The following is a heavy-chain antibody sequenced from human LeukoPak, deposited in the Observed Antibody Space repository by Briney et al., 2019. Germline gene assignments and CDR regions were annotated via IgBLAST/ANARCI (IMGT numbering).Heavy chain of an antibody. J-gene: IGHJ5*02. D-gene: IGHD2-2*02. CDR3: ARDTCSSTSCYTSWLDP. Sequence: ASVKVSCKASGYTFTSYGISWVRQAPGQGLEWMGWISAYNGSTNYAQKLQGRVTMTTDTSTSTAYMELRSLRSDDTAVYYCARDTCSSTSCYTSWLDPWGQGTLVTVSS. CDR1: GYTFTSYG. V-gene: IGHV1-18*01. CDR2: ISAYNGST.